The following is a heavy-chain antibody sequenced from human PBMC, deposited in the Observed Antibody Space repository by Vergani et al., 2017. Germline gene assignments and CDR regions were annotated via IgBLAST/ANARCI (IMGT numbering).Heavy chain of an antibody. D-gene: IGHD6-6*01. V-gene: IGHV1-2*02. CDR1: GYTFTGYY. J-gene: IGHJ3*02. CDR3: ATFVSHDAFDI. CDR2: INPNSDGT. Sequence: QVQLVQSGAEVKKPGASVKVSCKASGYTFTGYYMHWVRQAPGQGLEWMGWINPNSDGTNYAQKFQGRVTMTRDTSISKAYMELSRLRSDDTAVYYCATFVSHDAFDIWGQGTMVTVSS.